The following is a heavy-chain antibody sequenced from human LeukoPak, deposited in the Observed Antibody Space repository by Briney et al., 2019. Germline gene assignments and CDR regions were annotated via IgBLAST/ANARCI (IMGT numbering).Heavy chain of an antibody. CDR1: GFTFSSYS. Sequence: GGSLRLSCAASGFTFSSYSMNWARQAPGKGLEWVSSISSSSSYIYYADSVKGRFTISRDNAKNSLYLQMNSLRAEDTAVYYCARGSLWFGELSPGDVWGKGTTVTVSS. CDR3: ARGSLWFGELSPGDV. CDR2: ISSSSSYI. J-gene: IGHJ6*04. D-gene: IGHD3-10*01. V-gene: IGHV3-21*01.